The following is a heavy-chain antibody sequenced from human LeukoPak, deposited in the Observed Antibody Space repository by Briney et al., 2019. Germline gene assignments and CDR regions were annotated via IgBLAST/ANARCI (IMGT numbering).Heavy chain of an antibody. J-gene: IGHJ4*02. D-gene: IGHD2-2*01. Sequence: GGSLRLSCAASGFTFSSYGMHWVRQAPGKGLEWVAVIWYDGSNKYYADSVKGRFTISRDNSKNTLYLQMNSLRAEDTAMYYCARARGYEAIWFDYWGQGTLVTVSS. CDR2: IWYDGSNK. CDR1: GFTFSSYG. V-gene: IGHV3-33*01. CDR3: ARARGYEAIWFDY.